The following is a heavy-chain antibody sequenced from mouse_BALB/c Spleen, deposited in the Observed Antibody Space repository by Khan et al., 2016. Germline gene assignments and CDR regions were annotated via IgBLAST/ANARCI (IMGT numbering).Heavy chain of an antibody. CDR2: INTNTGEP. D-gene: IGHD1-2*01. CDR3: ARNYYGTWCAY. V-gene: IGHV9-3*02. Sequence: QIQLVQSGPELKKPGETVKISCKASGYTFTNYGMNWVKQAPGKGLKWMGWINTNTGEPTYAEEFKGRFAFSLETSASTAYLQINNLNNEDTATYFCARNYYGTWCAYWGQGTLVTVSA. J-gene: IGHJ3*01. CDR1: GYTFTNYG.